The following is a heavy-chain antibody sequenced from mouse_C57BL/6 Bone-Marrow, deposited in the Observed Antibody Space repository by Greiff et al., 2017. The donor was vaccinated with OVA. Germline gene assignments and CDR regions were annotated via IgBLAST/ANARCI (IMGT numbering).Heavy chain of an antibody. CDR1: GYSITSGYY. V-gene: IGHV3-6*01. CDR3: ARECYGRSYGAMDY. CDR2: ISYDGSN. D-gene: IGHD1-1*01. Sequence: EVQRVESGPGLVKPSQSLSLTCSVTGYSITSGYYWIWIRQFPGNKLEWMGYISYDGSNNYNPSLKNRISITRDTSKNQFFLKLNSVTTEDTATYYGARECYGRSYGAMDYWGQGTSVTVSS. J-gene: IGHJ4*01.